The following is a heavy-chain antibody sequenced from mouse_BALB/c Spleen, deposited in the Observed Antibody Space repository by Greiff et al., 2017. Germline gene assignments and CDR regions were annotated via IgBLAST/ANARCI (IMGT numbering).Heavy chain of an antibody. J-gene: IGHJ1*01. CDR1: GYTFTDYE. D-gene: IGHD2-3*01. V-gene: IGHV1-15*01. CDR2: IDPETGGT. CDR3: TRDDGYWYFDV. Sequence: VQLQQSGAELVRPGASVTLSCKASGYTFTDYEMHWVKQTPVHGLEWIGAIDPETGGTAYNQKFKGKATLTADKSSSTAYMELRSLTSEDSAVYYCTRDDGYWYFDVWGAGTTVTVSS.